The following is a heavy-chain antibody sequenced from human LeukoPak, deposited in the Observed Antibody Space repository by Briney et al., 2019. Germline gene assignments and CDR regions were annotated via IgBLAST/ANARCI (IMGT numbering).Heavy chain of an antibody. CDR3: ARHGVVQIDY. V-gene: IGHV4-59*08. J-gene: IGHJ4*02. CDR2: IYYSGST. D-gene: IGHD3-16*01. Sequence: GLEWSGYIYYSGSTNYNPSLKSRVTISVDTSKNQFSLKLSSVTAADTAVYYCARHGVVQIDYWGQGTLVTVSS.